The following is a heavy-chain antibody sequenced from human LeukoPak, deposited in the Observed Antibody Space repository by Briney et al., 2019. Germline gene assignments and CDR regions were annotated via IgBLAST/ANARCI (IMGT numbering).Heavy chain of an antibody. CDR2: INHSGST. Sequence: SETLSLTCAVYGGSFSGYYWSWIRQPPGKGLEWIGEINHSGSTNYNPSLKSRVTISVDTSKNQFSLKLSSVTAADTAVYYCARVLADCSSTICSMKGADSSGQGTLVTVSS. D-gene: IGHD2-2*01. V-gene: IGHV4-34*01. J-gene: IGHJ4*02. CDR3: ARVLADCSSTICSMKGADS. CDR1: GGSFSGYY.